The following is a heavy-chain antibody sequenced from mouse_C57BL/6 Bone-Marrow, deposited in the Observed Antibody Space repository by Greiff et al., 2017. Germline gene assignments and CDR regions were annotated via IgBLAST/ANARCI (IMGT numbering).Heavy chain of an antibody. J-gene: IGHJ3*01. D-gene: IGHD1-1*01. Sequence: EVQLQQSGAELVRPGASVKLSCTASGFNIKDDYMHWVKQRPEQGLEWIGWIDPENGDTEYASKFQGKATITADTSSNTAYLQLSSLTSEDTAVYYCTPLITTVVAPFAYWGQGTLVTVSA. V-gene: IGHV14-4*01. CDR1: GFNIKDDY. CDR3: TPLITTVVAPFAY. CDR2: IDPENGDT.